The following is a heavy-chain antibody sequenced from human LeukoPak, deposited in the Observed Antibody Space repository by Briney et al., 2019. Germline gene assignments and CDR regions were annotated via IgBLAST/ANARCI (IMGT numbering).Heavy chain of an antibody. V-gene: IGHV3-53*01. D-gene: IGHD1-1*01. CDR3: ARDGGSSTMEPTGGYYYYGMDV. J-gene: IGHJ6*02. CDR1: WFSVSRNY. Sequence: GASLRLSCAASWFSVSRNYMSWGRQAARKGLELVSLTYSDGSTSYTDSVKGRFTISRDNSKNTLSLQLNSLRAEDTAVYYCARDGGSSTMEPTGGYYYYGMDVWGQGTTVTVSS. CDR2: TYSDGST.